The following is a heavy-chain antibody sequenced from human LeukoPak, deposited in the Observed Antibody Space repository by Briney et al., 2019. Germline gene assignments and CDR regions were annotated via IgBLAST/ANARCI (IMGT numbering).Heavy chain of an antibody. D-gene: IGHD1-20*01. V-gene: IGHV3-7*05. J-gene: IGHJ4*02. CDR3: ATSNWNYYNY. CDR2: IKQDGSEK. Sequence: VGSLRLSCAASGVTFSSYSMSWGRQAPGKGLEWVANIKQDGSEKYYVDSVKGRFTISRDNAKNSLYLQMNSLRAEATAVYYCATSNWNYYNYWGQGTLVTVSS. CDR1: GVTFSSYS.